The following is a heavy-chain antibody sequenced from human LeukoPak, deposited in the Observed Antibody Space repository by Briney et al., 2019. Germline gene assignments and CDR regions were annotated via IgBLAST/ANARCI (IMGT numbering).Heavy chain of an antibody. Sequence: GGSLRLSCAASGFTFSSYSMNWVRQAPGKGLEWVSSISSSSSYIYCADSVKGRFTISRDNAKNSLYLQMNSLRAEDTAIYYCARSIPYGTTWYGRSDYWGQGTLVTVSS. CDR3: ARSIPYGTTWYGRSDY. CDR2: ISSSSSYI. J-gene: IGHJ4*02. D-gene: IGHD6-13*01. CDR1: GFTFSSYS. V-gene: IGHV3-21*04.